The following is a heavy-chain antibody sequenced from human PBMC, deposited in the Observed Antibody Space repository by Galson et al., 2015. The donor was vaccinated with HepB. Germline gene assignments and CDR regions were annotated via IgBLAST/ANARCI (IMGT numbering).Heavy chain of an antibody. V-gene: IGHV5-10-1*01. CDR2: IDPSDSYT. D-gene: IGHD6-6*01. Sequence: QSGAEVKKPGESLRISCKGSGYSFTTYWITWVRQMPGKGLEWMGRIDPSDSYTNNSPSFQGHVTISADKSISTAYLQWSSLKASDTAMYYCARQYSSSSSFDYWGQGTQVIVSS. J-gene: IGHJ4*02. CDR1: GYSFTTYW. CDR3: ARQYSSSSSFDY.